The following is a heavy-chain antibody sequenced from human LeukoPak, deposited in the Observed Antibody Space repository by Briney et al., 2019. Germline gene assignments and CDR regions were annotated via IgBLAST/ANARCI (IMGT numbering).Heavy chain of an antibody. V-gene: IGHV1-3*01. Sequence: ASVKVSCKASGYSFTNYAILWVRQAPGQRLEWMGWINAGNGKTKYSQKFQGRVTIARDTSASTAYMELSSLRSEDTAVYYCAKAIWTSTLTTYYFDYWGQGALVTVSS. CDR3: AKAIWTSTLTTYYFDY. D-gene: IGHD4-17*01. CDR2: INAGNGKT. J-gene: IGHJ4*02. CDR1: GYSFTNYA.